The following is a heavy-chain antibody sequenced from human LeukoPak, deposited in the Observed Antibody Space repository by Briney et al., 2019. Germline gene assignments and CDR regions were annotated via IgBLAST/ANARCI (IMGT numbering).Heavy chain of an antibody. CDR3: AREGGSLYFDY. J-gene: IGHJ4*02. Sequence: GGSLRLSCVASGYTFSNYAISWVRQAPGKGLEWVSSISGSGGDTYYADSVKGRFTISRDNSRNTLYLQMNSLRAEDTAVYYCAREGGSLYFDYWGQGTLVTVSS. D-gene: IGHD1-26*01. V-gene: IGHV3-23*01. CDR1: GYTFSNYA. CDR2: ISGSGGDT.